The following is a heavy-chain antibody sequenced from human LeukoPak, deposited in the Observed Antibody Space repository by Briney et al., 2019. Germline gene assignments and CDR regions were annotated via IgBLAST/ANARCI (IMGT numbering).Heavy chain of an antibody. CDR1: GYTFTSYD. J-gene: IGHJ5*02. CDR3: ARLMTTVTPNWFDP. Sequence: ASVKVSCKASGYTFTSYDINWVRQATGQGLEWMGWMNPNSGNTGYAQKFQGRVTMTRNTSISTAYMELSSLRSEDTAVYYCARLMTTVTPNWFDPWGQGTLVTVSS. V-gene: IGHV1-8*01. D-gene: IGHD4-17*01. CDR2: MNPNSGNT.